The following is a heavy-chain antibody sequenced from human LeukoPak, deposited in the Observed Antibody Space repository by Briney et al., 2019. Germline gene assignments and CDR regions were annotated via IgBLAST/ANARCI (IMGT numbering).Heavy chain of an antibody. D-gene: IGHD3-3*01. Sequence: PSETLSLTCTVSGGSISSYYWSWIRQPPGKGLEWIGYIYYSGSTNYNPSLKSRVTTSVDTSKNQFSLKLSSVTAADTAVYYCARGGGTIFGVVIIPVDWFAPWGQGTLVTVSS. CDR2: IYYSGST. J-gene: IGHJ5*02. CDR3: ARGGGTIFGVVIIPVDWFAP. V-gene: IGHV4-59*01. CDR1: GGSISSYY.